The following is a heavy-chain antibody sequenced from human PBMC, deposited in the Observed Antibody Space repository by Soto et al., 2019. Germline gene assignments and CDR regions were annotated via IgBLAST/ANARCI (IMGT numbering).Heavy chain of an antibody. CDR3: AKAVSWIQPLDY. Sequence: GGSLRLSCAASEFTFSNYAMSWVRQAPGKGLEWVSAISDSGGTTYYADSVKGRFTISRDNSKSTLYLQMNSLRAEDTAVYYCAKAVSWIQPLDYWGQGTLVTVSS. CDR1: EFTFSNYA. D-gene: IGHD5-18*01. CDR2: ISDSGGTT. J-gene: IGHJ4*02. V-gene: IGHV3-23*01.